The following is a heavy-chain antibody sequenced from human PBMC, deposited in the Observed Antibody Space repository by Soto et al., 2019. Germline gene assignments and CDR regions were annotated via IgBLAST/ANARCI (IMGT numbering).Heavy chain of an antibody. V-gene: IGHV5-51*01. Sequence: PGESLKISCKGSGYTFPSYWIACVRQLPGKGLEWMGIIYPADSDTRYSPSFQGQVYISADKSINTAYLQWRSLKASDTAAYYCARDSITTSGSMDVWGQGTTVTVSS. CDR2: IYPADSDT. CDR3: ARDSITTSGSMDV. J-gene: IGHJ6*02. CDR1: GYTFPSYW. D-gene: IGHD1-20*01.